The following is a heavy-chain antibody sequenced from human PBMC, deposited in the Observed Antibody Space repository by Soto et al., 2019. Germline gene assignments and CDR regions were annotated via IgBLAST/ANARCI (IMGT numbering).Heavy chain of an antibody. CDR1: GLTFSSSW. Sequence: PGGSLRLSCAVSGLTFSSSWMHWVRQAPGKGLVWVSRINFDGSTTHYADSVQGRFTISRDNAKNTLYLQMSNLSAEDTAVYYCARDPGNYNGIFDYWGQGTLVTVSS. D-gene: IGHD4-4*01. J-gene: IGHJ4*02. CDR2: INFDGSTT. CDR3: ARDPGNYNGIFDY. V-gene: IGHV3-74*01.